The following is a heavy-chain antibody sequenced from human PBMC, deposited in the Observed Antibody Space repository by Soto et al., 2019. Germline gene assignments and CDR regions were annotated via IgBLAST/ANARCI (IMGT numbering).Heavy chain of an antibody. V-gene: IGHV3-53*04. D-gene: IGHD3-10*02. CDR3: ARGRWMFDAFDI. CDR1: GFTVSSYY. CDR2: IYTGGGT. J-gene: IGHJ3*02. Sequence: PGGSLRLSCAASGFTVSSYYMSWVRQAPGKGLEWVSVIYTGGGTFYADSVKGRFTISRHNSENTLYLQMNSLRAEDTAVYYCARGRWMFDAFDIWGQGTMVTVSS.